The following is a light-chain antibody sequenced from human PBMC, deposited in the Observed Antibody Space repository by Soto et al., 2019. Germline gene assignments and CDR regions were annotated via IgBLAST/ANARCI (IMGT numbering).Light chain of an antibody. V-gene: IGLV1-51*01. CDR3: GTWDSSLNVV. J-gene: IGLJ2*01. CDR2: DSF. CDR1: TSNIGSHN. Sequence: QSGLAQPPSVSAAPGQKVTISCSGSTSNIGSHNVFWYQQVPGGAPKLLIYDSFKQYSGIPDRYSGSKSDTSATLDITGLQTGDEADYYCGTWDSSLNVVFGGGTKVTV.